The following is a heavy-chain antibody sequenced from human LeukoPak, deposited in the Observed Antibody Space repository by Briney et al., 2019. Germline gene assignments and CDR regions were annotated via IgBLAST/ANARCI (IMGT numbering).Heavy chain of an antibody. D-gene: IGHD2-2*02. V-gene: IGHV1-46*01. J-gene: IGHJ3*02. CDR3: ARTKCSSTSCYRDAAGNAFDI. Sequence: ASVKVSCKASGYTFTSYYMHWVRQAPGQGLEWMGIINPSGGSTSYAQKFQGRVTMTRDTSTSTVYMELSSLRSEDTAVYYCARTKCSSTSCYRDAAGNAFDIWGQGTMVTVSP. CDR2: INPSGGST. CDR1: GYTFTSYY.